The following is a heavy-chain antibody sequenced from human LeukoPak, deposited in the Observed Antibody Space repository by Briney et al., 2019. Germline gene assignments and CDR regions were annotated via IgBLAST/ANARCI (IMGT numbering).Heavy chain of an antibody. CDR3: ASNPRGRNFDY. Sequence: SETLSLTCTVSGYSISSGYYWGWIRQPPGKGLEWIGSIYHSGSTYYNPSLESRVTISVDTSKNQFSLKLSSVTAADTAVYYCASNPRGRNFDYWGQGTLVTVSS. CDR2: IYHSGST. J-gene: IGHJ4*02. V-gene: IGHV4-38-2*02. D-gene: IGHD1-14*01. CDR1: GYSISSGYY.